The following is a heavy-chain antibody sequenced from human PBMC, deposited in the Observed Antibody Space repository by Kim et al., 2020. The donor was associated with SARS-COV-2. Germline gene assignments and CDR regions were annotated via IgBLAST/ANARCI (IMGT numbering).Heavy chain of an antibody. CDR2: ISAYNGNT. CDR3: ARSASITIFGVVIMTPFDY. Sequence: ASVKVSCKASGYTFTSSGISWVRQAPGQGLEWMGWISAYNGNTNYAQKLQGRVTMTTDTSTSTAYMELRSLRSDDTAVYYCARSASITIFGVVIMTPFDYWGQGTLVTVSS. J-gene: IGHJ4*02. D-gene: IGHD3-3*01. V-gene: IGHV1-18*01. CDR1: GYTFTSSG.